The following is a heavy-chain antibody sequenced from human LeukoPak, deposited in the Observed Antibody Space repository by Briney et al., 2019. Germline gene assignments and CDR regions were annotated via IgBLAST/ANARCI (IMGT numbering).Heavy chain of an antibody. CDR3: ARDVVGATYFD. J-gene: IGHJ4*02. CDR2: INSDGSST. D-gene: IGHD1-26*01. CDR1: GFTFSSYW. Sequence: GGSLRLSCAASGFTFSSYWMHWVRQAPGKGLVWVSRINSDGSSTSYADSVKGRFTISRDNAKNTLSLQMNRLRADDTAVYYCARDVVGATYFDWGQGTLVTVSS. V-gene: IGHV3-74*01.